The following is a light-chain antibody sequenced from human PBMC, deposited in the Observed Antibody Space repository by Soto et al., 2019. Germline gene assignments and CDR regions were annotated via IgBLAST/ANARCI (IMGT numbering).Light chain of an antibody. J-gene: IGKJ1*01. V-gene: IGKV3-15*01. Sequence: EIVMTQSPATLYVSPGERATLSCRASQSVSSNLAWYQQKPGQSPRLLIYGASTRATGIPARFSGSGSGTEFTLTISSLQSEDFAVYYCQQYTNWPPAWTFGQGTKVEIK. CDR2: GAS. CDR3: QQYTNWPPAWT. CDR1: QSVSSN.